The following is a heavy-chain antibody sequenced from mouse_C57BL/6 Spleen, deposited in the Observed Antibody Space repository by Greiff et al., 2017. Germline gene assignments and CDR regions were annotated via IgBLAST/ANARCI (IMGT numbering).Heavy chain of an antibody. CDR3: ARNYYGSSYPYYAMDY. CDR2: IWGVGST. D-gene: IGHD1-1*01. J-gene: IGHJ4*01. CDR1: GFSLTSYG. V-gene: IGHV2-6*01. Sequence: VKLVESGPGLVAPSQSLSITCTVSGFSLTSYGVDWVRQSPGKGLEWLGVIWGVGSTNYNSALKSRLSISKDNSKSQVFLKMNSLQTDDTAMYYCARNYYGSSYPYYAMDYWGQGTSVTVSS.